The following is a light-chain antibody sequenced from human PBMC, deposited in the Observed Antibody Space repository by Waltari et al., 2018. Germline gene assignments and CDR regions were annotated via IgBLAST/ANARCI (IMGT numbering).Light chain of an antibody. CDR1: DRDFGSNTF. J-gene: IGLJ2*01. CDR2: DVG. V-gene: IGLV2-14*03. CDR3: TAYTASGTLV. Sequence: QSALTQPASVSGSPGESIPISCTGRDRDFGSNTFVSWYQHHPGTAPRVRVYDVGNRPSGVSHRFSGSKSGKTASLTVSGLQAEDEAHYYCTAYTASGTLVFGGGTKLTVL.